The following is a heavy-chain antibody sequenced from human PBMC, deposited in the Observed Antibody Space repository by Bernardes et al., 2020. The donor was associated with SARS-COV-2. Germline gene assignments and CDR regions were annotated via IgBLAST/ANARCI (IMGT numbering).Heavy chain of an antibody. J-gene: IGHJ3*02. CDR2: INPNSGGT. V-gene: IGHV1-2*02. D-gene: IGHD6-19*01. Sequence: ASVTVSCKASGYTFTGYFMHWVRQAPGQGREWMGWINPNSGGTNYAQKFQGRVTMTRDTSISTAYMGQSRLRSDATAVYYCAREVIAVARDDFDIWGQGTMFNVSS. CDR3: AREVIAVARDDFDI. CDR1: GYTFTGYF.